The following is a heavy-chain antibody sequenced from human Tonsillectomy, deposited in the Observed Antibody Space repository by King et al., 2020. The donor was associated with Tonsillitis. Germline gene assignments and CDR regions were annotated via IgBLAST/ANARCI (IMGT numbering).Heavy chain of an antibody. Sequence: QLVQSGAEVKKPGASVKVSCKASGYPFSGYYMPWVRQAPGQGLEWMGWINPNSGGPNYAKKFQGRVTLTRDTAISTAYMELSRLRSDDTAVYYCARDYCTNGVCSWFDPWGQGTLVTVSS. CDR1: GYPFSGYY. CDR2: INPNSGGP. CDR3: ARDYCTNGVCSWFDP. J-gene: IGHJ5*02. D-gene: IGHD2-8*01. V-gene: IGHV1-2*02.